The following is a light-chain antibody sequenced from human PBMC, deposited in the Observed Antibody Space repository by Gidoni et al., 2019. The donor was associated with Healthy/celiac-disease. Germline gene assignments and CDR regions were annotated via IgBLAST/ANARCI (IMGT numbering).Light chain of an antibody. Sequence: QSVLTQPPSGSGAPGHRVPISCTGSSSNIGAGYDVHWYQQLPGTAPNLLIYGNSNRPSGVPDRFSGSKSGTSASLAITGLQAEDEADYYCQSYDSSLSGSPHVVFGGGTKLTVL. CDR3: QSYDSSLSGSPHVV. V-gene: IGLV1-40*01. CDR1: SSNIGAGYD. J-gene: IGLJ2*01. CDR2: GNS.